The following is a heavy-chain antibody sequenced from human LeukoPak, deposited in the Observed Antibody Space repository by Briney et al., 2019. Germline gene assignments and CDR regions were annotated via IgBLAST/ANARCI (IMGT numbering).Heavy chain of an antibody. Sequence: ASVKVSCKASGYTFTDYYIHWVRQAPGQGLEWMGRIIPKSADTNYAQKFQGRVTMTRDTSISTAYMEVSRLRSDDTAVYYCARDGSSKWEPPIDRWGQGTLVTVSS. J-gene: IGHJ5*02. CDR3: ARDGSSKWEPPIDR. CDR1: GYTFTDYY. CDR2: IIPKSADT. D-gene: IGHD6-13*01. V-gene: IGHV1-2*06.